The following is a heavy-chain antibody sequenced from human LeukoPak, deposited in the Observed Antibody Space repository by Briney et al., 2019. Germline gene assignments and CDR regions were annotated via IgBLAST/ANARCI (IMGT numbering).Heavy chain of an antibody. CDR3: ARRGGGTVAGSVDLDY. Sequence: GASVKVSCKASGYIFTDYYIHWVRQAPGQGLEWMGWTDPHGGGTSYAQKFQGRVTMTRDTSINTAYMELTSLTPDDTAMYYCARRGGGTVAGSVDLDYWGQGPQVTVSS. CDR2: TDPHGGGT. D-gene: IGHD6-19*01. CDR1: GYIFTDYY. J-gene: IGHJ4*02. V-gene: IGHV1-2*02.